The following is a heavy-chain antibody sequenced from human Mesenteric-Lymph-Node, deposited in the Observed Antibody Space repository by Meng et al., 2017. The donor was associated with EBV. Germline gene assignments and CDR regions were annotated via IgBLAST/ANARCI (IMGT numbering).Heavy chain of an antibody. D-gene: IGHD3-22*01. CDR2: IIPIFGTA. CDR1: GGTFSSYA. V-gene: IGHV1-69*06. Sequence: QVQLVQSGAEVKXPXSSVKVSCKASGGTFSSYAISWVRQAPGQGLEWMGGIIPIFGTANYAQKFQGRVTITADKSTSTAYMELSSLRSEDTAVYYCAGRVVRANWFDPWGQGTLVTVAS. CDR3: AGRVVRANWFDP. J-gene: IGHJ5*02.